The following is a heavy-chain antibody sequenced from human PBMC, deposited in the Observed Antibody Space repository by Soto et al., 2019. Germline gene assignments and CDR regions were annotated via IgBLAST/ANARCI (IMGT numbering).Heavy chain of an antibody. CDR2: ISTTGNT. CDR1: GDTITSFS. V-gene: IGHV4-4*07. J-gene: IGHJ4*02. D-gene: IGHD1-7*01. Sequence: LSLTCTVSGDTITSFSWNWIRQSAGKGLEWIGRISTTGNTHYNPSLESRVTMSLDTSKNQFSLKLTSATAADTAVYYCEGESGENWSYEAYWGQGTLVTVSS. CDR3: EGESGENWSYEAY.